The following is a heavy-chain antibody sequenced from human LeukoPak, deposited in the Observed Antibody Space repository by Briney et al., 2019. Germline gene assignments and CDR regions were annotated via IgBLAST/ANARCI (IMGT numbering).Heavy chain of an antibody. J-gene: IGHJ4*02. CDR1: GFTFSSYG. V-gene: IGHV3-30*18. CDR3: AKDLFYYDKGGFDY. D-gene: IGHD3-22*01. Sequence: GGSLRLSCAASGFTFSSYGLHWVRQAPDKGLEWVAFISYDGSNKFYGDSVKGRFTISRDNSKNTLYLQMNSLRTEDTAVYYCAKDLFYYDKGGFDYWGQGTLVTVSS. CDR2: ISYDGSNK.